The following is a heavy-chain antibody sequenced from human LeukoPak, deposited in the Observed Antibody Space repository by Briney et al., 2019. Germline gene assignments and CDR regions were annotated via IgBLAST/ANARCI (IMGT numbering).Heavy chain of an antibody. J-gene: IGHJ4*02. CDR2: ITGTGGST. D-gene: IGHD6-19*01. CDR3: AKDHGTAVAGFYY. Sequence: GASLRLSCAASGFSLSTYDVSWVRQPPGKGLEWVSGITGTGGSTYYADSVKGRFTVSRDTSKNTLYLQMNSLRAEDTAIYYCAKDHGTAVAGFYYWGQGTLVTVSS. V-gene: IGHV3-23*01. CDR1: GFSLSTYD.